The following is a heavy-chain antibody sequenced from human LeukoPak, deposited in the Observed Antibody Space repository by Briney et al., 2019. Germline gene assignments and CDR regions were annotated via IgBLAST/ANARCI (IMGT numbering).Heavy chain of an antibody. J-gene: IGHJ4*02. CDR2: INPNSGGT. CDR1: GYTFTSYG. V-gene: IGHV1-2*02. D-gene: IGHD1-1*01. CDR3: ARASNRDSTGPIGF. Sequence: GASVKVSCKASGYTFTSYGISWVRQAPGQGLEWMGWINPNSGGTNYAQKFQGRVTMTRDTSISTAYMELSRLRSNDAAVYFCARASNRDSTGPIGFWGQGTLVTVSS.